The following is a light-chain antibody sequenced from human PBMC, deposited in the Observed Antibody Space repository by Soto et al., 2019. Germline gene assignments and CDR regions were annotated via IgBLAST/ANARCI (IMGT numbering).Light chain of an antibody. J-gene: IGKJ1*01. CDR2: GAS. V-gene: IGKV3-15*01. CDR1: QSVSSN. CDR3: HQYNNWPPWT. Sequence: EIVMTQSPATLSVSPGERATLACRASQSVSSNLAWYQQKPGQAPRLLIYGASTRAIGIPARFSGSGSGTEFTLTISSLQSEDFAVYYCHQYNNWPPWTFGQGNKVEIK.